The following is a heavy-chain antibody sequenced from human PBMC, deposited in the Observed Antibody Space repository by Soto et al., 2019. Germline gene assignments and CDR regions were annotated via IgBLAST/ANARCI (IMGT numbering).Heavy chain of an antibody. D-gene: IGHD3-10*01. CDR1: GFTFSSYG. J-gene: IGHJ6*02. CDR2: ISYDGSNK. Sequence: QVQLVESGGGVVQPGRSLRLSCAASGFTFSSYGMHWVRQAPGKGLEWVAVISYDGSNKYYADYVKGRFTISRDNSKNTLYLQMNRLRAEDTAVYYCAKEGGYYGSGSYSVGENYYGMDVWGQGTTVTVSS. V-gene: IGHV3-30*18. CDR3: AKEGGYYGSGSYSVGENYYGMDV.